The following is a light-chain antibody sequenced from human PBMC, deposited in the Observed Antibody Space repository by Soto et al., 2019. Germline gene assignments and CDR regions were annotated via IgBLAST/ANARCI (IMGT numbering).Light chain of an antibody. CDR1: QSVTTY. V-gene: IGKV1-39*01. CDR2: SAS. CDR3: QQSYSAPYT. Sequence: IEVTLSPSSMSASVEDRVTITCRASQSVTTYLNWYQQKPGKAPNLLIYSASSLQTGVPSRFSGSGSGTDFTLTINTLQPEDFATYYCQQSYSAPYTLGQGTRLEIK. J-gene: IGKJ5*01.